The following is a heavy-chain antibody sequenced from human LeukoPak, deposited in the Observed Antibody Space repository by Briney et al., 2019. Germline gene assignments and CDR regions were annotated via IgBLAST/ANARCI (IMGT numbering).Heavy chain of an antibody. CDR3: ARVQVSDDNWGFFDY. Sequence: ASVKVSCKASGYTFPANYMHWVRQAPGQGLEWMGWINPNSGGSNCAQRFQGRVTMTRETSISTAYMELSRLSSDDTAVYYCARVQVSDDNWGFFDYWGQGTLVTVSS. J-gene: IGHJ4*02. CDR2: INPNSGGS. D-gene: IGHD1-1*01. CDR1: GYTFPANY. V-gene: IGHV1-2*02.